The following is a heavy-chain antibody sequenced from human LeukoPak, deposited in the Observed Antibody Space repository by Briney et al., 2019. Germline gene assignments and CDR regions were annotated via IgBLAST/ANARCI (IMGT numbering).Heavy chain of an antibody. J-gene: IGHJ2*01. D-gene: IGHD7-27*01. CDR3: ARAAGDRIGYFDL. CDR1: GFTFDDYA. V-gene: IGHV3-9*01. Sequence: GGSLRLSCVASGFTFDDYAMHWVRQAPGKGLEWVSGISWNSGSIGYADSVKGRFTISRDNAKNTLYLQMNSLRVEDTAVYYCARAAGDRIGYFDLWGRGTLVTVSS. CDR2: ISWNSGSI.